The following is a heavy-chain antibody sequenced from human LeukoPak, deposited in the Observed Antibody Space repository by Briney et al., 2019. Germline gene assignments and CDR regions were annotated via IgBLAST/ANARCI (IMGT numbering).Heavy chain of an antibody. CDR1: GFTFSNYW. J-gene: IGHJ4*02. V-gene: IGHV3-7*05. CDR3: ARGAPYRDSDDY. Sequence: GGSLRLSCAASGFTFSNYWMSWVRQAPGKGLEWVANINKDGSQKLDSVEGRFTISRDNAKNSLYLQMNSLRPEDMAVYYCARGAPYRDSDDYWGQGTLVTVSS. CDR2: INKDGSQK. D-gene: IGHD4-11*01.